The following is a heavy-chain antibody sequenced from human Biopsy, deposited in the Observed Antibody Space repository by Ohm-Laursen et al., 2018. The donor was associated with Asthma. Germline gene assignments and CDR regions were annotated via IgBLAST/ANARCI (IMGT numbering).Heavy chain of an antibody. CDR1: GFAVSRDH. V-gene: IGHV3-53*01. CDR2: IYSGGTS. CDR3: ARGDSSNWSHYYFDY. Sequence: SLRLSCAASGFAVSRDHMFWVRQAPGKGLEWVSVIYSGGTSHTADSVRGRFTISRDYSKNTLYLQMHSLSAEDTAVYYRARGDSSNWSHYYFDYWGQGTLVTVSS. D-gene: IGHD3-22*01. J-gene: IGHJ4*02.